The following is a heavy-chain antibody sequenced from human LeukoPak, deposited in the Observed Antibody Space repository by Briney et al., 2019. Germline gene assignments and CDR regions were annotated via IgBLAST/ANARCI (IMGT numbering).Heavy chain of an antibody. CDR3: ARKVRYYYDSSGYPFDY. CDR1: GGSISSGDYY. CDR2: INHSGST. J-gene: IGHJ4*02. D-gene: IGHD3-22*01. V-gene: IGHV4-30-4*08. Sequence: SQTLSLTCTVSGGSISSGDYYWSWIRQPPGKGLEWIGEINHSGSTNYNPSLKSRVTISVDTSKNQFSLKLSSVTAADTAVYYCARKVRYYYDSSGYPFDYWGQGTLVTVSS.